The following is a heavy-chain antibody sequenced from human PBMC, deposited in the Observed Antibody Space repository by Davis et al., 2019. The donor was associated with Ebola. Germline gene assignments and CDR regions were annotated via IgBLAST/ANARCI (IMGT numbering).Heavy chain of an antibody. Sequence: AASVKVSCKASGYTFTSYGISWVRQAPGQGLEWMGWINAGNGNTKYSQKFQGRVTMTTDTSTSTAYMELRSLRSDDTAVYYCARDMGMVQEANWFDPWGQGTLVTVSS. CDR3: ARDMGMVQEANWFDP. J-gene: IGHJ5*02. CDR2: INAGNGNT. D-gene: IGHD3-10*01. CDR1: GYTFTSYG. V-gene: IGHV1-18*01.